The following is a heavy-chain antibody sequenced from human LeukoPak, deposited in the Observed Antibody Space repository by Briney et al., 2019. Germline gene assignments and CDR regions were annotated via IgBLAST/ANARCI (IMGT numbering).Heavy chain of an antibody. CDR3: AREGYCNSTSCYKPFDY. D-gene: IGHD2-2*01. CDR1: GYTFTSYD. Sequence: ASVKVSCKASGYTFTSYDINWVRQATGQGLEWMGWMNPNSGNTGYAQKLQGRVTMTTDTSMSTAYMELRSLRSDDTAVYYCAREGYCNSTSCYKPFDYWGQGTLVTVSS. J-gene: IGHJ4*02. CDR2: MNPNSGNT. V-gene: IGHV1-8*01.